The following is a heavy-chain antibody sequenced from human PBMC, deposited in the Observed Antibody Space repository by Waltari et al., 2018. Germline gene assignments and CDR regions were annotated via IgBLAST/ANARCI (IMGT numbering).Heavy chain of an antibody. CDR2: IYFTGSA. CDR1: GGSTSSFY. Sequence: QVQLQESGPGLVKPSETLSLTCTVSGGSTSSFYWSWIRQPPGKGLEWIGYIYFTGSAYYSPSLKSRVTMSVDTSKNQFSLNLSSVTAADTAVYYCARGVGVIVMPYFDSWGQGTLVTVSS. D-gene: IGHD3-3*01. J-gene: IGHJ4*02. V-gene: IGHV4-59*01. CDR3: ARGVGVIVMPYFDS.